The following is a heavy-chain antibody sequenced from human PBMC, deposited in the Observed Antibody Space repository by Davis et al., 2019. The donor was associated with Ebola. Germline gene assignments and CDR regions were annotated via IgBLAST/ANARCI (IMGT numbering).Heavy chain of an antibody. CDR2: IRYDGSNN. D-gene: IGHD3-3*01. V-gene: IGHV3-30*02. Sequence: GESLKIPCAASGFTFSNYGMFWVRQAPGKGLERLTLIRYDGSNNYYADPVKGRFTISRDDSKNTVYLQMNSLRPEDTSVYYCAKERWTGVVTPTPHMDVWGQGITVIVSS. CDR3: AKERWTGVVTPTPHMDV. CDR1: GFTFSNYG. J-gene: IGHJ6*02.